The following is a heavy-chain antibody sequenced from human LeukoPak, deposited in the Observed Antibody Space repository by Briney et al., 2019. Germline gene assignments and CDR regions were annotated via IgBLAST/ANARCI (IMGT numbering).Heavy chain of an antibody. CDR2: IIPIFGTA. D-gene: IGHD4-17*01. V-gene: IGHV1-69*05. CDR3: ARGMDYDRPAYFDY. J-gene: IGHJ4*02. Sequence: GASVKVSCKASGGTFSSYAISWVRQAPGQGLEWMGGIIPIFGTANYAQKFQGRVTITTDESTSTAYMELSSLRSEDTAVYYCARGMDYDRPAYFDYWGQGTLVTVSS. CDR1: GGTFSSYA.